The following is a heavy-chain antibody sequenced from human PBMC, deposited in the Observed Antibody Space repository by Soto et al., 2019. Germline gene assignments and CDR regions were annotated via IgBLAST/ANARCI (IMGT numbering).Heavy chain of an antibody. CDR2: IYDTESA. J-gene: IGHJ4*02. D-gene: IGHD6-6*01. Sequence: PSETLSLTCSVSGESISNRGYYWSWIRHLPGKGLEWIGYIYDTESAYYNPSLKSRVSISMDTSENHFAMRLTSVTAADSAVYYCARASSSSSAADYWGQGLQVTVSS. CDR1: GESISNRGYY. CDR3: ARASSSSSAADY. V-gene: IGHV4-31*03.